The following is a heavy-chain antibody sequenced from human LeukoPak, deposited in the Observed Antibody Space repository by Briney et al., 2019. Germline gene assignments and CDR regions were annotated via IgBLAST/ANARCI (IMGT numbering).Heavy chain of an antibody. J-gene: IGHJ5*02. CDR3: ARDPTYYYDSSGYSKGGFDP. Sequence: ASVTVSCMASGYTFTSYGISWVRQAPGQGLEWMGWISAYNGNTNYAQKLQGRVTMTTDTSTSTAYMELRSLRSDDTGVYYCARDPTYYYDSSGYSKGGFDPWGQGTLVTVSS. CDR1: GYTFTSYG. D-gene: IGHD3-22*01. CDR2: ISAYNGNT. V-gene: IGHV1-18*01.